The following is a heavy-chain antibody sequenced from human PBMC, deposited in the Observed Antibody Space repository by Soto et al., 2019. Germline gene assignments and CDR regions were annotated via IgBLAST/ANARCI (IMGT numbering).Heavy chain of an antibody. J-gene: IGHJ3*02. CDR3: AADPLHYSDRSGSRYAFEI. CDR1: GFTFTSSA. V-gene: IGHV1-58*01. Sequence: SVKVSCKASGFTFTSSAVQWVRQARGQRLEWIGWIVVGSGNTNYAQKFQERVTITRDMSTSTAYMELSSLRSEDTAVYYCAADPLHYSDRSGSRYAFEIWGQGTMVTVSS. D-gene: IGHD3-22*01. CDR2: IVVGSGNT.